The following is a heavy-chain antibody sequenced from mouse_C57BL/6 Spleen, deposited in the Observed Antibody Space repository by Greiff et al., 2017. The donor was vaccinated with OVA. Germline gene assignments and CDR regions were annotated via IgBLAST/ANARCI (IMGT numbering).Heavy chain of an antibody. D-gene: IGHD2-3*01. CDR3: ARGDGYYVDD. CDR2: IYPSDSET. J-gene: IGHJ4*01. V-gene: IGHV1-61*01. Sequence: HVQLQPPWAELVRPGSSVKLSCKASGYTFTSYWMDWVKQRPGQGLEWIGNIYPSDSETHYNQKFKDKATLTVDKSSSTAYMQLSSLTSEDSAVYYCARGDGYYVDDWGQGTSVTVSS. CDR1: GYTFTSYW.